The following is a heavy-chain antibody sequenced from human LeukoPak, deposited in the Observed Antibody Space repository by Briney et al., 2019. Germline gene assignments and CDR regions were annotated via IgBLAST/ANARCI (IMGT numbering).Heavy chain of an antibody. V-gene: IGHV1-69*13. CDR2: IIPIFGTA. D-gene: IGHD3-22*01. Sequence: ASVKVSCKASGGTFSSYAISWVRQAPGQGLEWMGGIIPIFGTANYAQKFQGRVTITADESTSTAYMELSSLRSEDTAVYYCARDSGYYDSSGYYPDYWGQGTLVTVSS. CDR3: ARDSGYYDSSGYYPDY. CDR1: GGTFSSYA. J-gene: IGHJ4*02.